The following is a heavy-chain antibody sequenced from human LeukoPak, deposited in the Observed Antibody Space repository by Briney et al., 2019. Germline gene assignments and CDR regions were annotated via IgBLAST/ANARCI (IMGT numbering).Heavy chain of an antibody. D-gene: IGHD3-10*01. Sequence: TGGSLRLSCAASGFAFSSYGMSWVRQAPGKGLDWVSTISVSVTSTYYADSVKGGFTVSRDNSKNTLYLQMNSLRAEDTALYYCARIATPRGVTHMDVWGKGTTVTISS. CDR1: GFAFSSYG. J-gene: IGHJ6*03. CDR2: ISVSVTST. V-gene: IGHV3-23*01. CDR3: ARIATPRGVTHMDV.